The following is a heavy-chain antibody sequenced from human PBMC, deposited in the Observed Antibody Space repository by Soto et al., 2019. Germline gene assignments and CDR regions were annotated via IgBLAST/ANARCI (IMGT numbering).Heavy chain of an antibody. J-gene: IGHJ5*02. Sequence: QVQLVQSGAEVKKPGSSVKVSCKASGGNFTSYAISWVRQAPGQGLEFMGGIVPLFGTTNYAHKFRGRVTVTADKSTSTVYMEMSSVRSEDTAVYYCAKASGRSWYNWFDPWGQGTLVTVST. CDR2: IVPLFGTT. V-gene: IGHV1-69*06. CDR1: GGNFTSYA. D-gene: IGHD6-13*01. CDR3: AKASGRSWYNWFDP.